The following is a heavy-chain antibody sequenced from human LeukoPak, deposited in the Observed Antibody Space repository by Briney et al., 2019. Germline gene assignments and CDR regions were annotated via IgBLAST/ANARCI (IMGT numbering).Heavy chain of an antibody. Sequence: PGESLKISCKGSGYSFTSYWIGWVRQMPGKGLEWMGIIYPGDSDTRYSPSFQGQVTISADKSISTAYLQWSSLKASDTAMYYCARGGSGSYPWVSSSDYWGQGTLVTVSS. CDR3: ARGGSGSYPWVSSSDY. J-gene: IGHJ4*02. CDR2: IYPGDSDT. D-gene: IGHD1-26*01. CDR1: GYSFTSYW. V-gene: IGHV5-51*01.